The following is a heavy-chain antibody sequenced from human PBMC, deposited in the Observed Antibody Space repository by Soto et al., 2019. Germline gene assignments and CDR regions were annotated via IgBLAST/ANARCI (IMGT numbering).Heavy chain of an antibody. J-gene: IGHJ4*02. CDR3: ARSVGGSNVNFDY. D-gene: IGHD3-10*01. CDR2: MNPDSGNT. Sequence: QVQLVQSGAEVRTPGASVKVSCKASGYTFTSYDINWVRQATGQGPEWMGWMNPDSGNTGYVQKLQGRVTMTRKTAISTAYMELSSLRSEDTAVYYCARSVGGSNVNFDYWGQGTLVTVSS. CDR1: GYTFTSYD. V-gene: IGHV1-8*01.